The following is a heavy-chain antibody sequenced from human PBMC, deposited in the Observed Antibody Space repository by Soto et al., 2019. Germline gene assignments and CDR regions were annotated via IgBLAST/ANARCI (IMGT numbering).Heavy chain of an antibody. J-gene: IGHJ6*02. D-gene: IGHD3-10*01. Sequence: PGESLKISCKGSGYSFTSYWISWVRQMPGKGLEWMGRIDPSDSYTNYSPSFQGHVTISADKSISTAYLQWSSLKASYTAMYYCASLLWFGEMSDGMDVWGQGTTVTVSS. V-gene: IGHV5-10-1*01. CDR3: ASLLWFGEMSDGMDV. CDR1: GYSFTSYW. CDR2: IDPSDSYT.